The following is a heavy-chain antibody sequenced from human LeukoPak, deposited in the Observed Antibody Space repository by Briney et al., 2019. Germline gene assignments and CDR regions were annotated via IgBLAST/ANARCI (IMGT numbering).Heavy chain of an antibody. CDR1: KFTFVAYS. D-gene: IGHD5-18*01. CDR3: STATYSSGYHYFES. CDR2: ISHSGTST. Sequence: GGSLRLSCAASKFTFVAYSMNWVRQAPGKCLEWGSSISHSGTSTYYADSVRGPFTISRDNAKSSLYLQMNTPRAEDTAVYFCSTATYSSGYHYFESWGQGTLVTVSS. V-gene: IGHV3-21*01. J-gene: IGHJ4*02.